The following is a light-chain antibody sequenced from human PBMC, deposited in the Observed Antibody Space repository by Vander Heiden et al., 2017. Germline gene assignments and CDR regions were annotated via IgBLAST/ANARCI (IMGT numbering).Light chain of an antibody. CDR3: ATWDTSLSAVV. Sequence: QSVLTQPPSVSAAPRQTVTISCSGSSSNIGHNYVSWYQHLPGTAPKLVIYDNDKRPSGIPDRFSGSKSGTSATLGITGLQTGDEADYYCATWDTSLSAVVFGGGTKLTV. CDR1: SSNIGHNY. V-gene: IGLV1-51*01. J-gene: IGLJ2*01. CDR2: DND.